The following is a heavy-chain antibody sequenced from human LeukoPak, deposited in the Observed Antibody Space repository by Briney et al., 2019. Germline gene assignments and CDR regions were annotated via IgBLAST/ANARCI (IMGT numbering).Heavy chain of an antibody. V-gene: IGHV1-46*01. Sequence: ASVKVSCKASGYTFTSYDINWVRQAPGQGLEWMGIINPSGGSTSYAQKFQGRVTMTRDTSTSTVYMELSSLRSEDTAVYYCARAITVAGTSWGFDYWGQGTLVTVSS. D-gene: IGHD6-19*01. CDR2: INPSGGST. J-gene: IGHJ4*02. CDR3: ARAITVAGTSWGFDY. CDR1: GYTFTSYD.